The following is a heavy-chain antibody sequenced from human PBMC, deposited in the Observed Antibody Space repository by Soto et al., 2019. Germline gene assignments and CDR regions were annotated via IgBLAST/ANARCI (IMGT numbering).Heavy chain of an antibody. J-gene: IGHJ5*02. Sequence: ASVKVSCKASGYTFTSYAMHWVRQAPGQRLEWMGWINAGNGNTKYSQKFQGRITITRDTSASTAYMELSSLRSEDPVVFYCASRDGMARAGILDPGGRGTLVTVS. CDR1: GYTFTSYA. CDR2: INAGNGNT. V-gene: IGHV1-3*01. CDR3: ASRDGMARAGILDP. D-gene: IGHD6-19*01.